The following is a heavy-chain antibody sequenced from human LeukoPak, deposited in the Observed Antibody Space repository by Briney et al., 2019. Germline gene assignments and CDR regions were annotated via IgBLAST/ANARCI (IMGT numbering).Heavy chain of an antibody. J-gene: IGHJ4*02. Sequence: SETLSLTCTVSGGSISNYYWGWIRQAPGKGLEWIGSIYYSGSTYYNPSLKSRVTISVDTSKNQFSLKLSSVTAADTAVYYCARLHGYYFDYWGQGTLVTVSS. D-gene: IGHD4-11*01. CDR1: GGSISNYY. CDR3: ARLHGYYFDY. V-gene: IGHV4-39*07. CDR2: IYYSGST.